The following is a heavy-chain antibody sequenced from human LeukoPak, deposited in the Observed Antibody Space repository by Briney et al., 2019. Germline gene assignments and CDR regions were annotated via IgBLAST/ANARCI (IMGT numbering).Heavy chain of an antibody. D-gene: IGHD3-10*01. V-gene: IGHV1-69*05. CDR1: GGTFSSYA. CDR2: IIPIFGTA. Sequence: GASVKVSCKASGGTFSSYAISWVRQAPGQGLEWMGGIIPIFGTANYAQKFQGRVTITTDESTSTAYMELNSLRSEDTAVYYCARVYGSGSYHFDYWGQGTLVTVSS. CDR3: ARVYGSGSYHFDY. J-gene: IGHJ4*02.